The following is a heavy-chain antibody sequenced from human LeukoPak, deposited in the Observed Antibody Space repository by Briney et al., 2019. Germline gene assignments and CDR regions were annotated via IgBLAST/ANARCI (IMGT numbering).Heavy chain of an antibody. CDR1: GYTFSAYY. D-gene: IGHD1-26*01. Sequence: ASVKVSCKASGYTFSAYYMHWVRQAPGQGLEWMGWINPHSGTTYYAQRFKDRVTMTRDTSISTAYMELSRVGSDDTAVYYCARDLSGAYYVFDFWGQGTLVTVSS. V-gene: IGHV1-2*02. J-gene: IGHJ4*02. CDR2: INPHSGTT. CDR3: ARDLSGAYYVFDF.